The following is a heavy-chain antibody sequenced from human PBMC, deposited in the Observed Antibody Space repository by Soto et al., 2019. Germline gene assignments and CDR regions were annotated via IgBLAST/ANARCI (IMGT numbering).Heavy chain of an antibody. CDR2: ISGSGGST. V-gene: IGHV3-23*01. CDR1: GFTFSSYA. Sequence: GGSLRLSCAASGFTFSSYAMSWVRQAPGKGLEWVSAISGSGGSTYYADSVKGRFTISRDNSKNTLYLQMNSLRAEDTAVYYCAKLTLLEYSSSSFDYWGQGTLVTVSS. D-gene: IGHD6-6*01. CDR3: AKLTLLEYSSSSFDY. J-gene: IGHJ4*02.